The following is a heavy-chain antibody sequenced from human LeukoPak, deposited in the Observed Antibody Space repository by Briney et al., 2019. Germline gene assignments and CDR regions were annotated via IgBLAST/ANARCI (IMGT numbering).Heavy chain of an antibody. D-gene: IGHD4-23*01. V-gene: IGHV5-51*01. Sequence: GESLKIFCKGSGYNFTTYWVAWVRHMPGKGLEWMGIIFPGDSDTRYRPSFQGQVTISADKSISTAYLQWSSLKASDTAMYYCARRDYGGTSAAFDIWGQGTMVTVSS. J-gene: IGHJ3*02. CDR2: IFPGDSDT. CDR3: ARRDYGGTSAAFDI. CDR1: GYNFTTYW.